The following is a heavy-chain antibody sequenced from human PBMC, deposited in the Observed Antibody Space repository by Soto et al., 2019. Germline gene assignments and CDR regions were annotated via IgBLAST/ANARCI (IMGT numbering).Heavy chain of an antibody. D-gene: IGHD2-2*01. V-gene: IGHV4-59*01. CDR1: GGSISSYY. Sequence: SETLSLTCTVSGGSISSYYWSWIRQPPGKGLEWIGYIYYSGNTNYSPSLKSRVTISVDTSKKQFSLKLTSVTAADTAMYYCARGYCSSTSCYEFDYWGQGTLVTVAS. J-gene: IGHJ4*02. CDR3: ARGYCSSTSCYEFDY. CDR2: IYYSGNT.